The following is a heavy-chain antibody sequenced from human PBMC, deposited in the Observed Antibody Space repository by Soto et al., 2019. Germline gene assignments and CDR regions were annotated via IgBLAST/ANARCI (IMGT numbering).Heavy chain of an antibody. J-gene: IGHJ4*02. Sequence: QITLKESGPTLVQPTQTLTLTCTFSGFSLSTSGVGVGWIRKPPGKALEWLALIYWDDDKRYSPSLKSRLTIPKDTSKNQVVLTMPNMDPVDTATYYCAHLSSVDYGWGSVYYFDYWGQGTLVTVAS. D-gene: IGHD3-16*01. CDR2: IYWDDDK. CDR3: AHLSSVDYGWGSVYYFDY. V-gene: IGHV2-5*02. CDR1: GFSLSTSGVG.